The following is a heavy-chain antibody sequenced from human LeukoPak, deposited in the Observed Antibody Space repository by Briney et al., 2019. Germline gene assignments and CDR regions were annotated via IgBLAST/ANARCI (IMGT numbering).Heavy chain of an antibody. Sequence: GGSLRLSCAASGFTFSSYSMNWVRQAPGKGLEWVSYVSSSSSTIYYADSVKGRFTISRDNSKNTLYLQMNSLRAEDTAVYYCAKYDEQWLEPAEYFQHWGQGTLVTVSS. D-gene: IGHD6-19*01. CDR2: VSSSSSTI. V-gene: IGHV3-48*01. CDR3: AKYDEQWLEPAEYFQH. J-gene: IGHJ1*01. CDR1: GFTFSSYS.